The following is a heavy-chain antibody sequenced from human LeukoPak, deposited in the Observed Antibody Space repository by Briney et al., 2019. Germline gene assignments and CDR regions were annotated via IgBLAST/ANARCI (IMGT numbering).Heavy chain of an antibody. Sequence: VASVKVSCKASGGTFSSYAISWVRQAPGQGLEWMGRIIPILGIANYAQKFQGRVTITADKSTSTAYMELSSLRSEDTAVYYCARGHNHGHPRGLHHLTKDDAFDIWGQGTMVTVSS. CDR2: IIPILGIA. CDR3: ARGHNHGHPRGLHHLTKDDAFDI. D-gene: IGHD4-11*01. J-gene: IGHJ3*02. V-gene: IGHV1-69*04. CDR1: GGTFSSYA.